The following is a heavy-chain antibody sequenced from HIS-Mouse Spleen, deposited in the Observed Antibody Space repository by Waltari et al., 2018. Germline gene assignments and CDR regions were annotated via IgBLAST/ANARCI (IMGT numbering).Heavy chain of an antibody. CDR1: GGSISSSSYY. CDR2: IYYSGST. D-gene: IGHD6-13*01. Sequence: QLQLQESGPGLVKPSETLSLTCTVSGGSISSSSYYSGWIRQPPGKGLEWIGSIYYSGSTHYNPSLKSRVTISVDTSKNQFSLKLSSVTAADTAVYYCAREIPYSSSWYDWYFDLWGRGTLVTVSS. CDR3: AREIPYSSSWYDWYFDL. V-gene: IGHV4-39*07. J-gene: IGHJ2*01.